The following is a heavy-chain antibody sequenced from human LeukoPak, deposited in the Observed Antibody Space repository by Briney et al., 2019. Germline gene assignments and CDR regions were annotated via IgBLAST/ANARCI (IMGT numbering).Heavy chain of an antibody. Sequence: GASVKVSCKASGYTFTSYDINWVRQATGQGLEWMGWMNPNSGNTGYAQKFQGRVTMTRNTSISTAYMELSSLRSEDTAVYYCARVRVTMVRGVNPRLNWFDPWGQGTLVTVSS. CDR1: GYTFTSYD. D-gene: IGHD3-10*01. CDR2: MNPNSGNT. J-gene: IGHJ5*02. V-gene: IGHV1-8*01. CDR3: ARVRVTMVRGVNPRLNWFDP.